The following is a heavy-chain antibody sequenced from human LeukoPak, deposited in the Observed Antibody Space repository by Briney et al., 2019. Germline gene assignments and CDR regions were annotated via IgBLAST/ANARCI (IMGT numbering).Heavy chain of an antibody. CDR2: ISGSGGST. CDR1: GFTFSSYA. Sequence: GGSLRLSCAASGFTFSSYAMSWVRQAPGKGLEWVSAISGSGGSTYYADSVKGRFTISRDNSKNTLYLQMYSLRADDTAIYYCACRYYYDSSGYYLLDYYYGMDVRGQGTTVTVSS. V-gene: IGHV3-23*01. J-gene: IGHJ6*02. D-gene: IGHD3-22*01. CDR3: ACRYYYDSSGYYLLDYYYGMDV.